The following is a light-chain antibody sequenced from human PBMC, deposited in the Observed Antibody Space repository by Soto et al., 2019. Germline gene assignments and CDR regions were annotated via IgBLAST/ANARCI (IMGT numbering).Light chain of an antibody. CDR2: GGS. Sequence: GLTQSPGTRAVSPGGRAAVSCRASQSFDSKYFSWYQQKPGQAPRLLIYGGSRRATGVPDRFSGAGSGTDFTLTISRLEPEDFAVFYCQQYAFSPRTFGQGTRLEIK. V-gene: IGKV3-20*01. CDR3: QQYAFSPRT. CDR1: QSFDSKY. J-gene: IGKJ5*01.